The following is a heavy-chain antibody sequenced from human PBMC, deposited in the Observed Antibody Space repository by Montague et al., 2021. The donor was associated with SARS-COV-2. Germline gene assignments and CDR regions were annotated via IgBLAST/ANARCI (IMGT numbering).Heavy chain of an antibody. V-gene: IGHV4-59*01. CDR2: IYYGGTT. J-gene: IGHJ4*02. CDR1: GDSITSSF. CDR3: AREAFGGVIDI. Sequence: SETLSLTCTVSGDSITSSFWTWVRQPPGKGLEWIGNIYYGGTTNHTPSLKSRVTISVDVSKNQFSLKLSSVTAADTAVYYCAREAFGGVIDIWGQGTLVTVSS. D-gene: IGHD3-16*01.